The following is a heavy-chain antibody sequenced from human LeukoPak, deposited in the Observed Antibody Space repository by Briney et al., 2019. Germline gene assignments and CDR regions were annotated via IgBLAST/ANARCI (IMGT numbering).Heavy chain of an antibody. CDR1: GYTFTSYD. CDR2: MNPNSGNT. D-gene: IGHD2-15*01. Sequence: ASVKVSCKASGYTFTSYDINWVRQASGQGLEWMGWMNPNSGNTASAQKFQGRVTMTTNTSISTAYMELTGLRSEDTAMYFCTRKGLLVSGKPSFDPWGQGTLVTVSS. CDR3: TRKGLLVSGKPSFDP. J-gene: IGHJ5*02. V-gene: IGHV1-8*01.